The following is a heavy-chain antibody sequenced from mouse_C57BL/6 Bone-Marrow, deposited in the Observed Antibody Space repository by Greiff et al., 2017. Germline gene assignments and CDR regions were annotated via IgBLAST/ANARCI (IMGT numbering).Heavy chain of an antibody. V-gene: IGHV14-2*01. CDR1: GFNIKDYY. CDR2: IDPEDGET. Sequence: EVKVVESGAELVKPGASVKLSCTASGFNIKDYYIHWVKQRTEQGLEWIGRIDPEDGETKYAPKFQDKATITADTSSNTAYLQRSSLTSEDTAVYYCTRSLIYYGTNYWGQGTTLTVSA. D-gene: IGHD1-1*01. CDR3: TRSLIYYGTNY. J-gene: IGHJ2*01.